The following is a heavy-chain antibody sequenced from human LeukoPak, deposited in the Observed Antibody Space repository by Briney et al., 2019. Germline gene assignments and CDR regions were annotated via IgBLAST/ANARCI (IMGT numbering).Heavy chain of an antibody. V-gene: IGHV4-30-2*01. J-gene: IGHJ5*02. CDR2: IHHSGTT. D-gene: IGHD5-12*01. CDR1: GGSISSGGYF. CDR3: ARGGGGFDWHTWGNWFDP. Sequence: PSETLSLTCTVSGGSISSGGYFWTWIRQPPGKGLEWIGYIHHSGTTNYNPSLKSRVTISVDRSKNQFSLNLSSVTAADTAVYYCARGGGGFDWHTWGNWFDPWGQGTLVTVSS.